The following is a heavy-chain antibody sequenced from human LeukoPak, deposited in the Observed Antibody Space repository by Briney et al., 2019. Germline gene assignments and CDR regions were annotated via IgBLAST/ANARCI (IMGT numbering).Heavy chain of an antibody. CDR1: GGSLSSYY. Sequence: SETLSLTCTVSGGSLSSYYWSWIRQSPGKGLEWGGFMHHSGGANSNPSLRSRVTISMDTSKNQFTLKMSSVTAADTAVYYCARDSPFEWDVFGDSFDIWGQGTVVTVSS. J-gene: IGHJ3*02. CDR2: MHHSGGA. V-gene: IGHV4-59*01. CDR3: ARDSPFEWDVFGDSFDI. D-gene: IGHD1-26*01.